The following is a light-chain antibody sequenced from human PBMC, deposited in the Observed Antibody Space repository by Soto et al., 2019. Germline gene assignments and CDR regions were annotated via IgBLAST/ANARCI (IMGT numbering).Light chain of an antibody. Sequence: DIQMTQSPSSLSASVGDRVTITCRASENISTYLNWYQQKPGKAPKLLIYGASSLQSGVPSRFSGSGSGAGFTLTINSLQPEDFATYYCQQSYTTPGTFGQGTKVEIK. CDR3: QQSYTTPGT. J-gene: IGKJ1*01. CDR1: ENISTY. V-gene: IGKV1-39*01. CDR2: GAS.